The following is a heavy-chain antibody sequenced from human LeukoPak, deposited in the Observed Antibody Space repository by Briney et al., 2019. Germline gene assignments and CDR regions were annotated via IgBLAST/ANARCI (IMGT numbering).Heavy chain of an antibody. V-gene: IGHV4-4*09. CDR3: VRHGARAGGYCTSTSCYTFDS. CDR1: GGSITGYY. J-gene: IGHJ4*02. D-gene: IGHD2-2*02. CDR2: IHSGGTT. Sequence: SETLSLTCTVSGGSITGYYWSWIRQSPGTGLEWIGYIHSGGTTNQNPSLRSRVTMSLDTSKNQFSLRLSSVTAADTALYYCVRHGARAGGYCTSTSCYTFDSWGQGTLVTVSS.